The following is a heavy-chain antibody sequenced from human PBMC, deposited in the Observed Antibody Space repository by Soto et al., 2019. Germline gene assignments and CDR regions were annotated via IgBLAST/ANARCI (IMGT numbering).Heavy chain of an antibody. D-gene: IGHD3-16*01. J-gene: IGHJ3*02. CDR2: IRTKASGGTA. CDR1: GFTFGGYA. Sequence: PGGSLRLSCTTSGFTFGGYAMNLCRQAPGKRLEWLAFIRTKASGGTAEYAASVKGRFTISRDDSKSIAYLQMNGLGTEDTAVYYCTRDMTPRRAFDMWGQGTKVTVSS. V-gene: IGHV3-49*03. CDR3: TRDMTPRRAFDM.